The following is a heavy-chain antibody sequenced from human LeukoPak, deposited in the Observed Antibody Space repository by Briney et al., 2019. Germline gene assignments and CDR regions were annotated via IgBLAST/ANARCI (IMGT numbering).Heavy chain of an antibody. D-gene: IGHD6-13*01. Sequence: GGSLRLSCAASGFTFSSYAMSWVRQAPGKGLEGFSAISGSGGSTYYADSVKGRFTISRDNSKNTLYLQMNSLRAEDTAVYYCAKGPYSSSWSDYWGQGTLVTVSS. CDR1: GFTFSSYA. V-gene: IGHV3-23*01. CDR2: ISGSGGST. CDR3: AKGPYSSSWSDY. J-gene: IGHJ4*02.